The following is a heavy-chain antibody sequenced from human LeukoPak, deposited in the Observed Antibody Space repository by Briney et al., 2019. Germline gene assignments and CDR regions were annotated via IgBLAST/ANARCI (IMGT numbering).Heavy chain of an antibody. CDR3: ARLIYYYDSSGYSGDAFDI. D-gene: IGHD3-22*01. V-gene: IGHV4-59*08. CDR2: IYYSGST. J-gene: IGHJ3*02. CDR1: GGSISSYY. Sequence: PSETLSLTCTVSGGSISSYYWSWIRQPPGKGLEWIGYIYYSGSTNYNPSLKSRVTISVDTSKNQFSLKLSSVTAADTAVYYCARLIYYYDSSGYSGDAFDIWGQGTMVTVSS.